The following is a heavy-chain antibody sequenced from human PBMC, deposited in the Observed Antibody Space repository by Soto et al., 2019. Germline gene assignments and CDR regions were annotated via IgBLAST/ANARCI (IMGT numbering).Heavy chain of an antibody. CDR2: ISAYNGST. CDR3: ARVYGFWSGYLGYYYYCMDV. V-gene: IGHV1-18*01. Sequence: ASVKVSCKASGYTFTSYGISWVRQAPGQGLEWMGWISAYNGSTNYAQKLQGRVTMTTDTSTSTAYMELRSLRSDDTAVYYCARVYGFWSGYLGYYYYCMDVWGKGTTVTVSS. CDR1: GYTFTSYG. D-gene: IGHD3-3*01. J-gene: IGHJ6*03.